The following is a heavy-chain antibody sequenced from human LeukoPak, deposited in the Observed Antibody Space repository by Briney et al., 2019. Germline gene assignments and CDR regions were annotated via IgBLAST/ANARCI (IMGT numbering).Heavy chain of an antibody. CDR2: IYYSRST. CDR1: GGSISSYY. J-gene: IGHJ4*02. Sequence: SETLSLTCTVSGGSISSYYWRWIRQPPGKGLEGIGYIYYSRSTNYNPSLKSRVTISVDTSKNQFSLKLSSVTAADTAVYYCARALSYYDSSGYSYWGQGTLVTVSS. V-gene: IGHV4-59*01. CDR3: ARALSYYDSSGYSY. D-gene: IGHD3-22*01.